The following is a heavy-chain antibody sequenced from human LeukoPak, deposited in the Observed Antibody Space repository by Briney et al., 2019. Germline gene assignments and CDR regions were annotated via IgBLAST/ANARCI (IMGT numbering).Heavy chain of an antibody. CDR1: GYTFSSYD. J-gene: IGHJ6*02. V-gene: IGHV1-8*01. CDR3: ARASHYDILTGFDKRYYYCGMDV. D-gene: IGHD3-9*01. Sequence: HRASVKVSCKTSGYTFSSYDINWVRQATGQGLEWMGWMNPNSGNTGYAQKFQGRVTMTRNTSISTAYMELSSLRSEDTAVYYCARASHYDILTGFDKRYYYCGMDVWGQGTTVTVSS. CDR2: MNPNSGNT.